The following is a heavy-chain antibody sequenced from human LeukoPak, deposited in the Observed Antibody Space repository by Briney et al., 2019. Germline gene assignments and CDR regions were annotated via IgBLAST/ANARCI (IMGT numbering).Heavy chain of an antibody. CDR1: GFTFSNAW. J-gene: IGHJ3*02. Sequence: GGSLRLSCAASGFTFSNAWMSWVRQAPGKGLEWVGRIKSKTDGGTTDYAAPVKGRFTISRDDSKNTLYLQMNSLKTEDTAVYYCTTDFHGGSCYGTFGCDAFDIWSQGTMVTVSS. CDR2: IKSKTDGGTT. D-gene: IGHD2-15*01. CDR3: TTDFHGGSCYGTFGCDAFDI. V-gene: IGHV3-15*01.